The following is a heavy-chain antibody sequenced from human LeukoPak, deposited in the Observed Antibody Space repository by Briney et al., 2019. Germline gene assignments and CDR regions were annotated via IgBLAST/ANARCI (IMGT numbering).Heavy chain of an antibody. CDR3: ARAQVSDYVWGSYRYAWFDP. CDR1: GDSISSGDYY. Sequence: SETLSLTCTVSGDSISSGDYYWSWIRQPAGKGLEWIGYIYYSGSTNYNPSLKSRVTISVDTSKNQFSLKLSSVTAADTAVYYCARAQVSDYVWGSYRYAWFDPWGQGTLVTVSS. CDR2: IYYSGST. V-gene: IGHV4-61*10. J-gene: IGHJ5*02. D-gene: IGHD3-16*02.